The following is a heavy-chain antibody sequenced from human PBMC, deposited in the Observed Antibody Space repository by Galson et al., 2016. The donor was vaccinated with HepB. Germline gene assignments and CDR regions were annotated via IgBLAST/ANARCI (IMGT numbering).Heavy chain of an antibody. D-gene: IGHD3-16*01. CDR3: ATDVPFTGGGAIAY. CDR1: GLTFSNVW. Sequence: SLRLSCAASGLTFSNVWMTWVRAAPGKGLEWVGQIRSKVHGETTDYATPVKGRFTISRDDSKNTLYLQMNSLKTEDTAVYYCATDVPFTGGGAIAYWGQGFMVAVSS. V-gene: IGHV3-15*01. J-gene: IGHJ4*02. CDR2: IRSKVHGETT.